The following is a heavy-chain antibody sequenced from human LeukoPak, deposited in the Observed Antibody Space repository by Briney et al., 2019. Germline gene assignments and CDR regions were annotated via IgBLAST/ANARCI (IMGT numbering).Heavy chain of an antibody. CDR3: ARGVVAARGGADSEMDYYYYYMDV. CDR2: IYYSGST. D-gene: IGHD2-15*01. CDR1: GGSISSYY. J-gene: IGHJ6*03. Sequence: SETLSLTCTVSGGSISSYYWSWIRQPPGKGLEWIGYIYYSGSTNYNPSLKSRVTISVDTSKNQFSLKLSSVTAADTAVYYCARGVVAARGGADSEMDYYYYYMDVWGKGTTVTISS. V-gene: IGHV4-59*01.